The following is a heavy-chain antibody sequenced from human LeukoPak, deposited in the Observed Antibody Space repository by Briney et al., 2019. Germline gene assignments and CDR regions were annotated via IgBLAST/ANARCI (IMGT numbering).Heavy chain of an antibody. CDR3: ARDSSGWYEDYFDY. D-gene: IGHD6-19*01. CDR1: GYTFTSYG. Sequence: ASVKVSCKASGYTFTSYGISWVRQAPGQGLEWMGWISAYNGNTNYAQKLQGRVTMTTDTSTSTAYMGLRSLRSDDTAVYYCARDSSGWYEDYFDYWGQGTLVTVSS. CDR2: ISAYNGNT. V-gene: IGHV1-18*01. J-gene: IGHJ4*02.